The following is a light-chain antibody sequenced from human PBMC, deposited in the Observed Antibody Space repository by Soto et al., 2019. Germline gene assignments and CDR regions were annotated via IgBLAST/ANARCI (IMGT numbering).Light chain of an antibody. V-gene: IGKV1-33*01. J-gene: IGKJ1*01. Sequence: DIQMTQSPSSLSASLGDSVTITCQASQDIKEHLSWFQQRPGEAPKLLIYDASNLESGVPLRFSGSGSETEFTLTIGSLEPGDFATYFCQQYCNYSTFGQGTKVDIK. CDR1: QDIKEH. CDR2: DAS. CDR3: QQYCNYST.